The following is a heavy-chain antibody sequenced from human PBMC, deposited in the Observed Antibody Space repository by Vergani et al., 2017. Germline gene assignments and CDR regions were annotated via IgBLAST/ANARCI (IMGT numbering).Heavy chain of an antibody. V-gene: IGHV3-23*01. CDR3: AKVGYFDWIGGYGMDV. J-gene: IGHJ6*02. CDR1: GFTFSSYA. D-gene: IGHD3-9*01. Sequence: EVQLLESGGGLVQPGGSLRLSCAASGFTFSSYAMSWVRQAPGKGLEWVSAISGSGGSTHYADSVKGRFTSSRDNSKKTLYLQMNSLRAEDTAVYYCAKVGYFDWIGGYGMDVWGQGTTVTVSS. CDR2: ISGSGGST.